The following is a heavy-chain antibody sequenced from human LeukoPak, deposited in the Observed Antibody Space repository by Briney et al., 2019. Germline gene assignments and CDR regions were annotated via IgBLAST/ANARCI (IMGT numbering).Heavy chain of an antibody. Sequence: GGSLRLSCAASGFTFSSYAMSWVRQAPGKGLEWVSAISGSGGSTYYADSVKGRFTISRDNSKNTLYLQMNSLRAEDTAVYYCARDGDYYGSGGYDPYTSLSAWGQGTLVTVSS. V-gene: IGHV3-23*01. CDR2: ISGSGGST. D-gene: IGHD3-10*01. J-gene: IGHJ5*02. CDR3: ARDGDYYGSGGYDPYTSLSA. CDR1: GFTFSSYA.